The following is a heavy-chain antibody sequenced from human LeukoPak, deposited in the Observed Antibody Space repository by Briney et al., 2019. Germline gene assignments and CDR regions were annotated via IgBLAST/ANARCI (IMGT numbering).Heavy chain of an antibody. Sequence: GGSLRLSCAASGFTFSSYAMSWVRQAPGKGLEWVSAISGSGGSTYYADSVKGRFTISRDKSKNTLYLQMNSLRAEDTAVYYCAKGPNVLLWFGELLSGGPVSPWGQGTLVTVSS. V-gene: IGHV3-23*01. CDR1: GFTFSSYA. D-gene: IGHD3-10*01. J-gene: IGHJ5*02. CDR2: ISGSGGST. CDR3: AKGPNVLLWFGELLSGGPVSP.